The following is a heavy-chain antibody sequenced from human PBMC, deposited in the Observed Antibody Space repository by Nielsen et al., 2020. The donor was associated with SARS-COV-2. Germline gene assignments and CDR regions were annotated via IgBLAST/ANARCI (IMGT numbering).Heavy chain of an antibody. CDR1: GGSISSMSHY. D-gene: IGHD3-22*01. Sequence: SETLSLTCSVSGGSISSMSHYWTWIRQPPGKGLEWIGYIYYSGSTNYNPSLKGRVTISVDTSKNQFSLKLSSVTAADTAVYYCARDAKETFSYDSSGYSLNLHYFDYWGQGTLVTVSS. CDR3: ARDAKETFSYDSSGYSLNLHYFDY. V-gene: IGHV4-61*01. J-gene: IGHJ4*02. CDR2: IYYSGST.